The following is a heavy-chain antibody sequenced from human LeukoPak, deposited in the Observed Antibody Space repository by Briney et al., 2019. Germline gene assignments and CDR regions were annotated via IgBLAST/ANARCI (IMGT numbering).Heavy chain of an antibody. Sequence: GGSLRLSRAASGFTFSSYTMSWVRQAPGKGLEWVSTITTSGGNTYYADSVKGRFTVSRDNSKNTLFLQMNSLRAEDTAVYYCAKDGGLWVSAHWGDSWGRGTLVTVSS. V-gene: IGHV3-23*01. CDR1: GFTFSSYT. J-gene: IGHJ4*02. CDR3: AKDGGLWVSAHWGDS. CDR2: ITTSGGNT. D-gene: IGHD7-27*01.